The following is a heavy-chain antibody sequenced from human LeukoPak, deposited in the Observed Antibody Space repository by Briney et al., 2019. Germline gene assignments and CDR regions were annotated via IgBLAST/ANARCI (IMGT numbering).Heavy chain of an antibody. CDR2: ISGSGGST. J-gene: IGHJ4*02. Sequence: PGGSLRLSCAASGFTFSSYAMSWVRQAPGKGLEWVSAISGSGGSTYYADSVKGRFTISRDNSKNSLYLQMNSLEAGDTAVDYCTRGAGTSFDYWGQETLVTVSS. CDR3: TRGAGTSFDY. D-gene: IGHD6-13*01. CDR1: GFTFSSYA. V-gene: IGHV3-23*01.